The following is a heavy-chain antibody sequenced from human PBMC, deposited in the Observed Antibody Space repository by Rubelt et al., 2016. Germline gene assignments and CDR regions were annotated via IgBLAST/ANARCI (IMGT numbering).Heavy chain of an antibody. CDR1: GFTFSSYA. CDR3: AREITPADLD. V-gene: IGHV3-30*04. Sequence: QVQLVESGGGVVQPGRSLRLSCAASGFTFSSYAMHWVRQAPGKGLEWVAVISYDGSNKYYADSVKGRFTIARDKSKNTLYLQMNSLRAEDTAVYYCAREITPADLDWGQGTLFTVSS. CDR2: ISYDGSNK. D-gene: IGHD2-2*01. J-gene: IGHJ4*02.